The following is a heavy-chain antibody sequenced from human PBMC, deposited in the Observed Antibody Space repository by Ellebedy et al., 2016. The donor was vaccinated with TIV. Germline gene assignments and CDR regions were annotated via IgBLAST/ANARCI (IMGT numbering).Heavy chain of an antibody. V-gene: IGHV3-11*01. CDR3: GRAREPGYFAYYYYGMDV. CDR1: GFTFSDYY. D-gene: IGHD3-9*01. Sequence: PGGSLRLSCAASGFTFSDYYMSWIRQAPGTGLEWVSYITNTGHTIYYADSVKGRFTVARDNAKNSLYLQMNSLRAEDPATYYCGRAREPGYFAYYYYGMDVWGQGTTVTVSS. J-gene: IGHJ6*02. CDR2: ITNTGHTI.